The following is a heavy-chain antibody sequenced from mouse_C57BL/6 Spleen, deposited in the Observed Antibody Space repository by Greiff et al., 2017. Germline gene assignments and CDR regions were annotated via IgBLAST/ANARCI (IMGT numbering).Heavy chain of an antibody. D-gene: IGHD1-1*01. CDR1: GYTFTSYW. CDR2: IYPGSGST. V-gene: IGHV1-55*01. CDR3: ARNYYGTHWYFDV. Sequence: VKLQQPGAELVKPGASVKMSCKASGYTFTSYWITWVKQRPGQGLEWIGDIYPGSGSTTYNEKFKSKATLTVDTSSSTAYMQLSSLTSENSAVYYCARNYYGTHWYFDVWGTGTTVTVSS. J-gene: IGHJ1*03.